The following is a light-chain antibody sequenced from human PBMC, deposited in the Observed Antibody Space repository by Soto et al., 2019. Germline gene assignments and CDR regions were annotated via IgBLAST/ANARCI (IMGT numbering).Light chain of an antibody. CDR2: GVS. V-gene: IGKV3-15*01. CDR1: QSVSSK. CDR3: QQYNNWPHT. J-gene: IGKJ2*01. Sequence: ELVMTQSPATLSVSPGERATLSCSASQSVSSKLAWFQQKPGQAPSLPIYGVSTRATGVPVRFSGSGSGTEFTLTINSLQSEDFAVYYCQQYNNWPHTFGQGTKVDIK.